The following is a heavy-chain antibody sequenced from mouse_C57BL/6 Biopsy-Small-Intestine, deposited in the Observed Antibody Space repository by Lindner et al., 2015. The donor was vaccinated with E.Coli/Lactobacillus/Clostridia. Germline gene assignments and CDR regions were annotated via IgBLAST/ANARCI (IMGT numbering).Heavy chain of an antibody. CDR1: GYIFKNYG. Sequence: SVKVSCKTSGYIFKNYGLSRLRQAPGQGLSGWDGINAHNGDTEYGQKFQGRVAMTTDTSTSTGYMEVRGLRFDDTAVYYCARDLSWGTQGLVGDATEFLHQWGQGTPVTVSS. V-gene: IGHV1S134*01. CDR2: INAHNGDT. CDR3: ARDLSWGTQGLVGDATEFLHQ. D-gene: IGHD1-1*02. J-gene: IGHJ2*01.